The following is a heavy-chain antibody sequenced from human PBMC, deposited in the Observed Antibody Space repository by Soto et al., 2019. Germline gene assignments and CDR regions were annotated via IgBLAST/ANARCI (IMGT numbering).Heavy chain of an antibody. CDR2: IYTSGTT. V-gene: IGHV4-4*07. J-gene: IGHJ4*02. D-gene: IGHD3-16*01. CDR1: GGSISDYF. CDR3: ARLGTNGQTLDY. Sequence: SETLSLTXTVSGGSISDYFWSWIRQPAGKGLEWVGRIYTSGTTNYNPSLKSRVTMSVDTSKNHFSLRLSSMTAADSAVYYCARLGTNGQTLDYWGQGTLVTVSS.